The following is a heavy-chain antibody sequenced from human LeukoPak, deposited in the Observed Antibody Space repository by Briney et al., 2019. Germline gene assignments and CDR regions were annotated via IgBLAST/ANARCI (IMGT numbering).Heavy chain of an antibody. J-gene: IGHJ6*02. D-gene: IGHD6-19*01. V-gene: IGHV1-69*13. CDR3: ARDVAVAGHELDYYYYGMDV. Sequence: ASVKVSCKASGGTFSSYAISWVRQAPGQGLEWMGGIIPIFGTANYAQKFQGRVTITADESTSTAYMELGSLRSEDTAVYYCARDVAVAGHELDYYYYGMDVWGQGTTVTVSS. CDR2: IIPIFGTA. CDR1: GGTFSSYA.